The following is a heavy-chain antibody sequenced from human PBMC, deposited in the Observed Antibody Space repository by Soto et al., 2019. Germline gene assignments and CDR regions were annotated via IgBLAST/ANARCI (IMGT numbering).Heavy chain of an antibody. CDR2: ISSSGSTI. CDR3: ARGSGLAYYDSLPNNDY. V-gene: IGHV3-11*01. Sequence: QVQLVESGGGLVKPGGSLRLSCAASGFTFSDYYMSWIRQAPGKGLEWVSYISSSGSTIYYPDSVKGRFTISRDNAKNSLYLEMISLRAEDTSVYYCARGSGLAYYDSLPNNDYGGQGTLVTVSS. J-gene: IGHJ4*02. D-gene: IGHD3-9*01. CDR1: GFTFSDYY.